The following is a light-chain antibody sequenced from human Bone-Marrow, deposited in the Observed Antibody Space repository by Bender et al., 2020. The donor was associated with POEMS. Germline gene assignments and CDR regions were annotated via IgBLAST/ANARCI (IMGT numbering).Light chain of an antibody. J-gene: IGLJ3*02. CDR1: AFPKEY. V-gene: IGLV3-25*03. CDR2: KDT. CDR3: QSADSDVSYDWV. Sequence: SYELTQPPSVSVSPGQTAMITCSGDAFPKEYGYWYQQKSGQAPVLVIYKDTNRVSGIPERFSGSSSGTTVMLTISGVQAEDEADYHCQSADSDVSYDWVFGGGTKLTVL.